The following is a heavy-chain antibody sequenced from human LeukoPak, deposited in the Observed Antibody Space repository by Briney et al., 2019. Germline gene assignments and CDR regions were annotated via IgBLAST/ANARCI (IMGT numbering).Heavy chain of an antibody. CDR1: GFTFNTFG. Sequence: GGSLRLSCAASGFTFNTFGMSWVRQAPGKGLEWVSAISGRDSDTYYADSVKGRFTISRDNSKNTLYLQMNSLRAEDTAVYYCARDRASHFDFWGQGTLVTVSS. D-gene: IGHD2-2*01. CDR2: ISGRDSDT. CDR3: ARDRASHFDF. J-gene: IGHJ4*02. V-gene: IGHV3-23*01.